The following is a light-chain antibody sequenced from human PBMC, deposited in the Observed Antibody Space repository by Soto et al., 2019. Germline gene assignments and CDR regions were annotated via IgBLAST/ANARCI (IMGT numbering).Light chain of an antibody. V-gene: IGKV4-1*01. CDR1: QSVLYSSNNKNY. J-gene: IGKJ2*01. CDR3: QQYYSTPQVCVT. Sequence: DIVMTQSPDSLAVSLGERATINCKSSQSVLYSSNNKNYLAWYQQKPGQPPKLLIYWASTRESGVPDRFSGSGSGRDFTLTISSLQAEDVAVYYCQQYYSTPQVCVTFGQGTKLEIK. CDR2: WAS.